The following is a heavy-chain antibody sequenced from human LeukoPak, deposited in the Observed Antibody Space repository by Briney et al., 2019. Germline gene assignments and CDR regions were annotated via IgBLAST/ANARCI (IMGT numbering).Heavy chain of an antibody. Sequence: PSQTLSLTCTVSGGSISSGDYYWSWIHQPPGKGLEWIGYIYYSGSTYYNPSLKSRVTISVDTSKNQFSLKLSSVTAADTAVYYCARRRVETQTTDPWGQGTLVTVSS. CDR2: IYYSGST. CDR1: GGSISSGDYY. J-gene: IGHJ5*02. D-gene: IGHD1-7*01. V-gene: IGHV4-30-4*08. CDR3: ARRRVETQTTDP.